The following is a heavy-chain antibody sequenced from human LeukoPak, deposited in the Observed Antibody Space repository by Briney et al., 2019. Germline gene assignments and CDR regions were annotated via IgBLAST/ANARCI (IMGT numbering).Heavy chain of an antibody. Sequence: SVKVSCKASGGTFSSYAISWVRQAPGQGLEWMGGIIPIFGTANYAQKFQGRVTITADESTSTAYMELSSLRSEDTAVYYCGRLGSIAAAGYLDYWGQGTLVTVSS. D-gene: IGHD6-13*01. CDR2: IIPIFGTA. V-gene: IGHV1-69*13. CDR3: GRLGSIAAAGYLDY. CDR1: GGTFSSYA. J-gene: IGHJ4*02.